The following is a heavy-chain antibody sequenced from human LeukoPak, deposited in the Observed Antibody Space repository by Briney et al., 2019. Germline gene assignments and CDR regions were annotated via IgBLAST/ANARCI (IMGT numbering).Heavy chain of an antibody. CDR3: ARQRYSGSYWDFEY. CDR2: IYPGDSDT. CDR1: GYNFNTYW. J-gene: IGHJ4*02. Sequence: GESLKISCKGSGYNFNTYWIGWVRQLPGKGLEWMGIIYPGDSDTRYSPSFQGQVTISVDKSISAAYLQWSSLQASDTAMYYCARQRYSGSYWDFEYWGQGTLVTVSS. D-gene: IGHD1-26*01. V-gene: IGHV5-51*01.